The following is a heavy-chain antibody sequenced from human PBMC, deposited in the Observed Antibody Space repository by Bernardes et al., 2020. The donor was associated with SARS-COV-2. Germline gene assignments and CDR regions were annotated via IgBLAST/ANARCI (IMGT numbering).Heavy chain of an antibody. CDR2: ISWNSDIL. CDR3: AKGDNLPYYYGMDV. D-gene: IGHD1-1*01. CDR1: TFSFDDYA. J-gene: IGHJ6*02. Sequence: GGSLRLSRAASTFSFDDYAMHWVRQAPGKGLEWVSGISWNSDILGYADSVKGRFTIYRDNAKNSLYLQMNSLRAEDTALYYCAKGDNLPYYYGMDVWGQGTTVTVSS. V-gene: IGHV3-9*01.